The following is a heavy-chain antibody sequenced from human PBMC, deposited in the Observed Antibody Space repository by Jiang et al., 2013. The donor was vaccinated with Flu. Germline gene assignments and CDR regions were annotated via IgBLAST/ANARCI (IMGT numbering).Heavy chain of an antibody. J-gene: IGHJ4*02. CDR1: YTFNAYY. Sequence: YTFNAYYIHWVRQAPGQGLEWMGRINPNSGAANYAQKFRGRVTMTRDTSISTAYMELSRLRSDDTAVFYCVRAYYYDSSAYYYDYWGQGTLVTVSS. CDR2: INPNSGAA. D-gene: IGHD3-22*01. V-gene: IGHV1-2*06. CDR3: VRAYYYDSSAYYYDY.